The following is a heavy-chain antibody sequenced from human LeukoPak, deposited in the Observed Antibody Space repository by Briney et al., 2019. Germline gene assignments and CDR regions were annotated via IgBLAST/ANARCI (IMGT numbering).Heavy chain of an antibody. CDR2: ISDTGTS. D-gene: IGHD1-7*01. CDR1: GGSISGYY. J-gene: IGHJ4*02. V-gene: IGHV4-59*01. CDR3: ARTRTYLDY. Sequence: SETLSLTCIVSGGSISGYYWSWIRQPPGRGLEWIGYISDTGTSIYNPSLKNRLSMLVDTSKNHFYLNLTSVTAADTAIYYCARTRTYLDYWGQGALVTVSS.